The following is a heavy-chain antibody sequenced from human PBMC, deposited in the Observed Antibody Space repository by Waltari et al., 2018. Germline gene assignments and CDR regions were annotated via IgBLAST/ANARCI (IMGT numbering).Heavy chain of an antibody. V-gene: IGHV3-30*02. Sequence: QVHLVESGGGVVQPGGSLRLSCAAPGFNFTLFGMHWVRQAQGKGLEWVSFISYDGSNENYADSVKGRFTMSRDNSKKMLYVQMNNLRAEDSAVYYCVKGNEIDYWGQGTLVTVSS. CDR2: ISYDGSNE. CDR1: GFNFTLFG. CDR3: VKGNEIDY. D-gene: IGHD1-1*01. J-gene: IGHJ4*02.